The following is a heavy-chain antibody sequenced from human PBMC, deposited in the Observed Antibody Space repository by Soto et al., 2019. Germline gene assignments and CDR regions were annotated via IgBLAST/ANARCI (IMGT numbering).Heavy chain of an antibody. J-gene: IGHJ6*03. CDR2: IYHSGST. CDR1: GDSISSYS. Sequence: QVQLQESGPGLMKPSETLSLTCSVSGDSISSYSWSWIRQPPGKGLEWIGYIYHSGSTNYNPSLESRVTISVDTSKNQFSLKLSSVTAADTAVYYCARRKNGYMDVWGKGTTVTVSS. D-gene: IGHD1-1*01. CDR3: ARRKNGYMDV. V-gene: IGHV4-59*08.